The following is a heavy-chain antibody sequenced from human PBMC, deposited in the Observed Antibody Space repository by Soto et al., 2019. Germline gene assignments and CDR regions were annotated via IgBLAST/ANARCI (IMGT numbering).Heavy chain of an antibody. J-gene: IGHJ4*02. CDR1: GYTFTGYY. CDR3: ARSLSVFGELQTDY. V-gene: IGHV1-2*04. D-gene: IGHD3-10*02. CDR2: INPNSGGT. Sequence: VASVKVSCKASGYTFTGYYMHWVRQAPGQGLEWMGWINPNSGGTNYAQKLQGWVTMTRDTSISTAYMELSRLRSDDTAVYYCARSLSVFGELQTDYWGQGTLVTVSS.